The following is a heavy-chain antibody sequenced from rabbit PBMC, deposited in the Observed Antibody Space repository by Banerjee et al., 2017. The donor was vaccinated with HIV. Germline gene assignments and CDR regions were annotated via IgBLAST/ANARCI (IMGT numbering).Heavy chain of an antibody. CDR2: IYAGSSGST. Sequence: QSLEESGGDLVKPGASLTLTCTASGFSFSSSYYMCWVRQAPGKGLEWIACIYAGSSGSTYYASWAKGRFTISKTSSTTVTLQMTSLTAADTATYFCARDSYYTYGYAGYAYATGDNLWGPGTLVTVS. CDR1: GFSFSSSYY. CDR3: ARDSYYTYGYAGYAYATGDNL. D-gene: IGHD6-1*01. V-gene: IGHV1S40*01. J-gene: IGHJ4*01.